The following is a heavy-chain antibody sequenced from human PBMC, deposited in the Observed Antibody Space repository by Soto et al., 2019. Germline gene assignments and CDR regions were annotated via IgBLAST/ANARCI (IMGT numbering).Heavy chain of an antibody. CDR2: ISDSGGDT. CDR1: GFTFSIYA. J-gene: IGHJ6*02. CDR3: AKGSYYYYGMDV. Sequence: EVHLLESGGGLVQPGGSLRLSCAASGFTFSIYAMTWVRQAPGKGLEWVSSISDSGGDTYYADSVKGRFTISRDNSKNTLYLQVNSLRAEDTAVYYCAKGSYYYYGMDVWGHGTTVTVSS. V-gene: IGHV3-23*01.